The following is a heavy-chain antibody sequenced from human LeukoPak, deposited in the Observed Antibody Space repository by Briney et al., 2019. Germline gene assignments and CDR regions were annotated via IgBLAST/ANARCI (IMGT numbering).Heavy chain of an antibody. CDR2: IYTSGST. J-gene: IGHJ5*02. CDR1: GGSISSGSYC. D-gene: IGHD3-3*01. CDR3: ARVQYDFWSGYPLGWFDP. Sequence: NPSQTLSLTCTVSGGSISSGSYCWRWIRQPAGKGLEWIGRIYTSGSTNYNPSLKSRVTISVDTSKNQFSLKLSSVTAADTAVYYCARVQYDFWSGYPLGWFDPWGQGTLVTVSS. V-gene: IGHV4-61*02.